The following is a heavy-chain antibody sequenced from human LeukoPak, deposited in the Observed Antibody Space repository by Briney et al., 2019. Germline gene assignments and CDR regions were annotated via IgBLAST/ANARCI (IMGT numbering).Heavy chain of an antibody. D-gene: IGHD6-13*01. J-gene: IGHJ4*02. CDR2: ISGRGDST. Sequence: HPGGSLRLSCAASGFTFNYYAMSWVRQAPGKGLEWVSAISGRGDSTYYADSVKSRFTISRDNSKNTLYLQMNSLRAEDTAVYYCANGPERVAAAGGYFDYWGQGTLVAVSS. CDR3: ANGPERVAAAGGYFDY. V-gene: IGHV3-23*01. CDR1: GFTFNYYA.